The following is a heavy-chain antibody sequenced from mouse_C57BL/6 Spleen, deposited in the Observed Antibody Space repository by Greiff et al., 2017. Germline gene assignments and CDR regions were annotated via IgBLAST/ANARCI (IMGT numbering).Heavy chain of an antibody. CDR2: IDPENGDT. J-gene: IGHJ1*03. V-gene: IGHV14-4*01. CDR3: TTGNYGYFDV. CDR1: GFNIKDDY. Sequence: EVHLVESGAELVRPGASVKLSCTASGFNIKDDYMHWVKQRPEQGLEWIGWIDPENGDTEYASKFQGKATITADTSSNTAYLQLSSLTSEDTAVYYCTTGNYGYFDVWGTGTTVTVSS.